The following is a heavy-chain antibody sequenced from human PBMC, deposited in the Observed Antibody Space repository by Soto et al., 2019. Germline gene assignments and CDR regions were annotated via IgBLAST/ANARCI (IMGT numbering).Heavy chain of an antibody. CDR3: VRLRSVTGSRDY. D-gene: IGHD1-20*01. V-gene: IGHV3-72*01. CDR1: GLTFSDHY. CDR2: IRDRVHSYST. J-gene: IGHJ4*02. Sequence: GGSLRLSCAVSGLTFSDHYMGWVRQAPGKGLDWVGRIRDRVHSYSTEYDASVKGRFTISRGDSRNSLYLQMNSLKMEDTAVFYCVRLRSVTGSRDYWGRGTLVTVSS.